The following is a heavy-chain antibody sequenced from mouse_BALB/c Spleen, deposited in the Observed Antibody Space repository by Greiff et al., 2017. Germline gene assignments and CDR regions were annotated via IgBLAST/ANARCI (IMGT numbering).Heavy chain of an antibody. CDR2: ISDGGSYT. J-gene: IGHJ2*01. Sequence: EVQGVESGGGLVKPGGSLKLSCAASGFTFSDYYMYWVRQTPEKRLEWVATISDGGSYTYYPDSVKGRFTISRDNAKNNLYLQMSSLKSEDTAMYYCARGGYYSYYFDYWGQGTTLTVSS. CDR3: ARGGYYSYYFDY. CDR1: GFTFSDYY. V-gene: IGHV5-4*02. D-gene: IGHD1-1*01.